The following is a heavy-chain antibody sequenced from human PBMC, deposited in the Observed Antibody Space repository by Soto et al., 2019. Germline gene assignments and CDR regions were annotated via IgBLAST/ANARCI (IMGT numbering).Heavy chain of an antibody. V-gene: IGHV5-51*01. CDR1: GYSFTSYW. D-gene: IGHD1-7*01. J-gene: IGHJ6*02. Sequence: GESLKISCKGSGYSFTSYWIGWVRQMPGKGLEWMGIIYPGDSDTRYSPSFQGQVTISADKSISTAYLQWSSLKASDTAMYYCARGAGTTIYYYYYGMDVWGQGTTVTAP. CDR3: ARGAGTTIYYYYYGMDV. CDR2: IYPGDSDT.